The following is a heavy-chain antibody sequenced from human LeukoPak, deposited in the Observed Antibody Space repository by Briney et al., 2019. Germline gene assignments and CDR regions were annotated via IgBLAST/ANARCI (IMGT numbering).Heavy chain of an antibody. V-gene: IGHV3-23*01. CDR2: ISDSSVT. D-gene: IGHD7-27*01. CDR3: AKAHLPRHEPGNFYFDY. J-gene: IGHJ4*02. Sequence: PGGSLRLSCAASGFTFSSYAMSWVRQAPGKGLEWVSTISDSSVTYYADSVKGRFSISRDNSKNTLYLQMNSLRGEDTAVYYYAKAHLPRHEPGNFYFDYWGQGTLVTVSS. CDR1: GFTFSSYA.